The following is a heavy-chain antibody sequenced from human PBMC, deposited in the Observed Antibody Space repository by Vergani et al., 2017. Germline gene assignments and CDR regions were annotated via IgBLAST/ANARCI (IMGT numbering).Heavy chain of an antibody. CDR1: GYTFTCSY. V-gene: IGHV1-2*02. Sequence: QVQLVQSGAEVKKPWASVKVSCKASGYTFTCSYMHWVRQAPGQGVELMGGIKPNSGGTNYAQKFQGRVTMTRDTSISTAYMEMSRLRSDDTAVYYCARKIRRILTGYYTGYYGMDVWGQGTTVTVSS. CDR3: ARKIRRILTGYYTGYYGMDV. J-gene: IGHJ6*02. CDR2: IKPNSGGT. D-gene: IGHD3-9*01.